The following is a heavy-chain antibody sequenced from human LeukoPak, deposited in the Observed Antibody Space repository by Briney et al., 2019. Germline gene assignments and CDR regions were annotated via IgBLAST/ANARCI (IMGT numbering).Heavy chain of an antibody. CDR1: GFTFTNYW. CDR3: ARDYYYGSGSYLK. CDR2: IKPDGSEK. J-gene: IGHJ4*02. V-gene: IGHV3-7*01. Sequence: PVGSLRLSCAASGFTFTNYWMSWVRQAPGKGLEWVANIKPDGSEKYYVDSVKGRFTISRDNAKNSLYLQMNSLRAEDTAVYYCARDYYYGSGSYLKWGQGTLVTVSS. D-gene: IGHD3-10*01.